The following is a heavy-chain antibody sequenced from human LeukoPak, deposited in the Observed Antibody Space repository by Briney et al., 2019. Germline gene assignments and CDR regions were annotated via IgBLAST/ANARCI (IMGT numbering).Heavy chain of an antibody. CDR1: GFTFSSYG. CDR3: AKVPDIVVVVAATPHTSDY. Sequence: GGTLRLSCAASGFTFSSYGMSWVRQAPGKGLEWVSAISGSGGSTYYADSVKGRFTISRDNSKNTLYLQMNSLRAEDTAVYYCAKVPDIVVVVAATPHTSDYWGQGTLVTVSS. CDR2: ISGSGGST. J-gene: IGHJ4*02. D-gene: IGHD2-15*01. V-gene: IGHV3-23*01.